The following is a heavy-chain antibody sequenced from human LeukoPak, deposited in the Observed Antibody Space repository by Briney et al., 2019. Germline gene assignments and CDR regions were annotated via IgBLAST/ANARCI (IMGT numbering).Heavy chain of an antibody. CDR1: GGTFSSYA. V-gene: IGHV1-69*04. Sequence: ASVKVSCKASGGTFSSYAISWVRQAPGQGLEWMGRIIPILGIANHAQKFQGRVTITADKSTSTAYMELSSLRSEDTAVYYCVRVSVDTAMAYFDYWGQGTLVTVSS. CDR2: IIPILGIA. D-gene: IGHD5-18*01. J-gene: IGHJ4*02. CDR3: VRVSVDTAMAYFDY.